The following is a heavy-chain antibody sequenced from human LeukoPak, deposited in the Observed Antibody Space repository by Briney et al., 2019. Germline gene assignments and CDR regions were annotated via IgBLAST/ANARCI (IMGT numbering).Heavy chain of an antibody. V-gene: IGHV3-7*01. J-gene: IGHJ4*02. Sequence: GGSLRLSCETAGFTAGFTFSTSYRTSVRQAPGMGLEWGAERGPDGSGPVYVDSVKGRCTISRDNAKNSLYLQMNSLRVEETAVYYCARDFSWRQFDYWGLGTLVTVSS. CDR2: RGPDGSGP. CDR3: ARDFSWRQFDY. CDR1: GFTAGFTFSTSY.